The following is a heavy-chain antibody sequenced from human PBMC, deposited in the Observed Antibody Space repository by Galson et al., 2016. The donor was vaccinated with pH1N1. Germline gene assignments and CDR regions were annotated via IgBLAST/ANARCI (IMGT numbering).Heavy chain of an antibody. CDR1: GYNFASSW. CDR2: IYLGGSLV. CDR3: ARQNDYGDYRRDAFEN. D-gene: IGHD4-17*01. V-gene: IGHV5-51*01. J-gene: IGHJ3*02. Sequence: QSGAEVKKPGESLKISCKGSGYNFASSWIGWVRQMPGKGLEWMGIIYLGGSLVRYSPSFQGQVTISADKSINIVYLQWSSLKASDTAIYYCARQNDYGDYRRDAFENWGQGTMVPVSS.